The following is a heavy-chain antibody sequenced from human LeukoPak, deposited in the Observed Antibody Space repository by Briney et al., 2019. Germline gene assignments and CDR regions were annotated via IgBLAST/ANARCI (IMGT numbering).Heavy chain of an antibody. V-gene: IGHV4-39*01. CDR2: IYYSGST. Sequence: PSETLSLTCTVSGGSISSYYWGWIRQPPGKGLEWIGSIYYSGSTYYNPSLKSRVTISVDTSKNQFSLKLSSVTAADTAVYYCARWEKDLGGNYYFDYWGQGTLATVSS. CDR3: ARWEKDLGGNYYFDY. D-gene: IGHD3-16*01. CDR1: GGSISSYY. J-gene: IGHJ4*02.